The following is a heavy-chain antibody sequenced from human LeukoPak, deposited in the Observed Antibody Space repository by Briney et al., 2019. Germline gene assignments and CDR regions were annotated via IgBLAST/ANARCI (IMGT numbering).Heavy chain of an antibody. CDR1: GYSISSGYH. D-gene: IGHD7-27*01. CDR3: ARENWVSDY. V-gene: IGHV4-38-2*02. Sequence: PSETLSLTCVVSGYSISSGYHWGWIRQPPGKGLEWIGSVYRSGTTYYDPSLKSRVTISVDTSKNQISPKVRSVTAADTAMYYCARENWVSDYWGQGILVTVSS. CDR2: VYRSGTT. J-gene: IGHJ4*02.